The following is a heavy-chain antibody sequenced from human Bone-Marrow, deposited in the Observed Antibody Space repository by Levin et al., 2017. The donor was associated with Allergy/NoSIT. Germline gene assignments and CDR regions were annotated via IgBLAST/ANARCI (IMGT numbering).Heavy chain of an antibody. J-gene: IGHJ4*02. CDR1: GYIFTSYA. D-gene: IGHD6-19*01. CDR2: INAGNGNT. CDR3: ATTFGSGSYSPSKGYFDY. Sequence: GESLKISCQASGYIFTSYAMHWVRQAPGQRLEWMGWINAGNGNTKYSQKFQGRVTITTDTSASTAYMELSSLRSEDTAVFYCATTFGSGSYSPSKGYFDYWGQGTLVTVSS. V-gene: IGHV1-3*01.